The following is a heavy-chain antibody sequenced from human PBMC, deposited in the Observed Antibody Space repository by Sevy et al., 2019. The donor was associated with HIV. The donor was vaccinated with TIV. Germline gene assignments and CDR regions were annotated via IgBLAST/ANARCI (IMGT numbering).Heavy chain of an antibody. CDR2: ISGRGGST. J-gene: IGHJ3*02. CDR3: AKKDPSDI. CDR1: GFTFSSYA. V-gene: IGHV3-23*01. Sequence: GESLKISCAASGFTFSSYAMSWVRQAPGKGLEWVSAISGRGGSTYYADSVKGRFTSSRDNSKNTLYLQMNSLRAEDTAVYYCAKKDPSDIWGQGTMVTVSS.